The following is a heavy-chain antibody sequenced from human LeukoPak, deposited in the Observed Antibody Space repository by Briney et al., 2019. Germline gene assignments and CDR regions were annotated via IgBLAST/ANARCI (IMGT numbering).Heavy chain of an antibody. V-gene: IGHV1-2*02. D-gene: IGHD4-17*01. CDR2: INPNRGDT. CDR3: TRDLLGFATTPLSD. Sequence: ASVRVSCKASGYTFTNNYIHWVRQAPGHGLEWMGWINPNRGDTNYAQKFQGRVTITRDTSISTAFMELTRLTSDDTAAYYCTRDLLGFATTPLSDWGQGTLVTVSS. CDR1: GYTFTNNY. J-gene: IGHJ4*02.